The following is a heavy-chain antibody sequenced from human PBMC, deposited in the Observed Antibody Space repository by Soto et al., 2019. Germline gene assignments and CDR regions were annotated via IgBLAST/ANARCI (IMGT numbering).Heavy chain of an antibody. CDR1: GFTVSSNY. Sequence: GGSLRLSCAASGFTVSSNYMSWVRQAPGKGLEWVSVIYSGGSTYYADSVKGRFTISRDNSKNTLYLQMNSLRAEDTAVYYCARGVGTLAAGGSSLDYWGQGTLVTVSS. J-gene: IGHJ4*02. V-gene: IGHV3-66*01. CDR3: ARGVGTLAAGGSSLDY. D-gene: IGHD6-13*01. CDR2: IYSGGST.